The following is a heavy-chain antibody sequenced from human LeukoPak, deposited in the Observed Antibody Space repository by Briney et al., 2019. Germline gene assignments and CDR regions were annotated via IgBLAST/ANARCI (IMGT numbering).Heavy chain of an antibody. CDR2: INPNSGGT. D-gene: IGHD6-19*01. Sequence: ASVKVSCKASGYTFTGYYMHWVRQAPGRGLEWVGRINPNSGGTNYAQKFQGRVTMTRDTSISTAYMELSRLRSDETAVYYCARAVAGREGAFDIWGQGTMVTVSS. CDR3: ARAVAGREGAFDI. V-gene: IGHV1-2*06. J-gene: IGHJ3*02. CDR1: GYTFTGYY.